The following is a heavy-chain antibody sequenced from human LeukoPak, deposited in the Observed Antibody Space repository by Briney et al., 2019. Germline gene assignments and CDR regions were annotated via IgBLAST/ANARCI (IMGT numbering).Heavy chain of an antibody. D-gene: IGHD2-2*01. Sequence: SETLSLTCAVYGGSFGGYYWSWIRQPPGKGLEWIGEINHSGSTNYNPSLKSRVTISLDMSMKKFSLKLNSVTAADTAVYYCASTERCSTTCPLDYWGQGTLVTVSS. CDR2: INHSGST. CDR1: GGSFGGYY. V-gene: IGHV4-34*01. J-gene: IGHJ4*02. CDR3: ASTERCSTTCPLDY.